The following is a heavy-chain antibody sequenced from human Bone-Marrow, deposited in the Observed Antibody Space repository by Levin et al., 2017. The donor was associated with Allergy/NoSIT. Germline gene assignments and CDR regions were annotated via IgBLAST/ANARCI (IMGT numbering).Heavy chain of an antibody. Sequence: SQTLSLTCNVSGDSIKTSFWSWIRQPPGKGLEWIGYISYSGTTNYNPSLTSRVTISLDTSKNHISLRLISVTAADAAIYYCARDKSGNYFSFDSWGEGTLVAVSS. CDR3: ARDKSGNYFSFDS. CDR2: ISYSGTT. V-gene: IGHV4-59*01. CDR1: GDSIKTSF. D-gene: IGHD1-26*01. J-gene: IGHJ4*02.